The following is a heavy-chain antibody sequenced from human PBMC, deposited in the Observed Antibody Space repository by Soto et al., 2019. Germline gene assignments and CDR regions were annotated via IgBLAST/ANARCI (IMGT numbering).Heavy chain of an antibody. D-gene: IGHD3-10*01. CDR1: GYIFTSDW. Sequence: GESLKISCKGSGYIFTSDWVAWVRQMPGKGLEWMGIIYPGDSDTIYSPSFQGQVTFSVDKSISTVYLQWTTLKASDTAMYYCARRVPSGSGADYYGMDVWGQGTTVTVSS. V-gene: IGHV5-51*01. CDR2: IYPGDSDT. J-gene: IGHJ6*02. CDR3: ARRVPSGSGADYYGMDV.